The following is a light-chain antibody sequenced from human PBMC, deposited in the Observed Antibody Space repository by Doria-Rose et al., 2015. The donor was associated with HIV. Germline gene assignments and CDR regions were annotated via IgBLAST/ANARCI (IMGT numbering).Light chain of an antibody. CDR2: DGS. V-gene: IGKV3-20*01. CDR1: QSFSSTY. Sequence: TQSPGTLSLSPGERATLSCMASQSFSSTYLAWYQQNPGQAPSLLIYDGSTRATGIPDRFNASGSGTDFTLTINRLEPEDFALYYCHQYGTSWTFGQGTKVEI. CDR3: HQYGTSWT. J-gene: IGKJ1*01.